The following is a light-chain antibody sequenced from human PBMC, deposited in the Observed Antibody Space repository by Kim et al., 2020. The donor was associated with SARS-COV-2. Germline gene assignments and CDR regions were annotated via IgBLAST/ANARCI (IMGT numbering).Light chain of an antibody. CDR1: QSVCSNC. CDR2: SVS. Sequence: SPGERATLSCRTSQSVCSNCLAWYQQKPGQAPRLLIYSVSNRATGIPDRFSGSGSGTDCTLTISRLEPEDFAVYYCQQYGIAPPYTFGQGTKLEI. V-gene: IGKV3-20*01. J-gene: IGKJ2*01. CDR3: QQYGIAPPYT.